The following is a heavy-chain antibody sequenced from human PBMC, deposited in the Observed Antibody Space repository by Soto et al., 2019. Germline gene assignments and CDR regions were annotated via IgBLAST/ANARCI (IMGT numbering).Heavy chain of an antibody. D-gene: IGHD1-20*01. CDR1: GYTFTSYD. Sequence: QVQLVQSGAEEKKPGASVKVSCKASGYTFTSYDMHWVRQATGQRLEWMGWINAGNGNTKYSQKFQGRVTITRDTSASKAYMELSSPRSEDTAVYYCASDKITGLLDYWGQGTPVTVSS. CDR2: INAGNGNT. V-gene: IGHV1-3*05. J-gene: IGHJ4*02. CDR3: ASDKITGLLDY.